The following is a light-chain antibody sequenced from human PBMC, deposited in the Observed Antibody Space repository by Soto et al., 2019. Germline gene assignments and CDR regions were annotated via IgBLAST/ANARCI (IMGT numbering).Light chain of an antibody. CDR2: VNT. V-gene: IGLV1-40*01. Sequence: QSVLTQPPSVSGAPGQRVTISCTGNSSNIGAGYGVQWYQQLPGTAPKLLIYVNTNRPAGVPDRFSGSRSGTSASLAITGLQAEDEADYYCQSYDSSLRVFGGGTKLTVL. CDR1: SSNIGAGYG. J-gene: IGLJ2*01. CDR3: QSYDSSLRV.